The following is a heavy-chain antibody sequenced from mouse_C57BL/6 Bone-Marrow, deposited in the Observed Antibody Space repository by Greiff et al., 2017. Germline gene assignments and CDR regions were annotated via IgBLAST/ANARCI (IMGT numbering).Heavy chain of an antibody. CDR1: GYTFTSYW. Sequence: QVQLQQPGAELVMPGASVKLSCKASGYTFTSYWLHWVKQRPGQGLEWVGEIDPSDSYTNYNQKFKGKSTLTVDKSSSTAYMQISSLTSEDSAVYYCARGNYEWYFDVWGRGTTVTVSS. J-gene: IGHJ1*03. CDR3: ARGNYEWYFDV. CDR2: IDPSDSYT. V-gene: IGHV1-69*01. D-gene: IGHD2-1*01.